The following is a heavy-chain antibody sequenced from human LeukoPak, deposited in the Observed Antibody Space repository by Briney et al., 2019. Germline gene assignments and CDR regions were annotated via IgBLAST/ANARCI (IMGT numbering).Heavy chain of an antibody. CDR1: GGSSSAYY. Sequence: PSETLSLTCTVSGGSSSAYYYTWIRQPPGKGLEWIGLIYNSGSTNYNPSLKSRVTISVDTSKNQFSLKLSSVTAADTAVYYCARDPLKICSGGSCSSRYYYGMDVWGQGTTVTVSS. D-gene: IGHD2-15*01. CDR2: IYNSGST. V-gene: IGHV4-59*01. CDR3: ARDPLKICSGGSCSSRYYYGMDV. J-gene: IGHJ6*02.